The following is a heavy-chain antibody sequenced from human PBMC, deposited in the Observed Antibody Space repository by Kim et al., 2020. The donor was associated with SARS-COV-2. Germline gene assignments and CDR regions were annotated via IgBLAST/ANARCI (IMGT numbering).Heavy chain of an antibody. J-gene: IGHJ4*02. V-gene: IGHV1-2*02. Sequence: ASVKVSCKASGYTFTGYYMHWVRQAPGQGLEWMGWINPNSGGTNYAQKFQGRVTMTRDTSISTAYMELSRLRSDDTAVYYCARASITIFGVVQNGPKHSLDYWGQGTLVTVSS. D-gene: IGHD3-3*01. CDR3: ARASITIFGVVQNGPKHSLDY. CDR2: INPNSGGT. CDR1: GYTFTGYY.